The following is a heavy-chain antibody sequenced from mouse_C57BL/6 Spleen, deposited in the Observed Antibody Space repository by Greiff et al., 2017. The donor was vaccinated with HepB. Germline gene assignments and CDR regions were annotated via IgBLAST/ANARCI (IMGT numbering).Heavy chain of an antibody. V-gene: IGHV2-9-1*01. J-gene: IGHJ4*01. CDR2: IWTGGGT. CDR1: GFSLPSYA. Sequence: VQLKESGPGRVAPSQRLSITCTVSGFSLPSYAISWVRQQPGKGLEWLGVIWTGGGTNYNSALKSRLSISKDNYKNQVFLKMNSLHTDDTARYYCDRNPVTAYATGHWGEGTSATVSS. CDR3: DRNPVTAYATGH. D-gene: IGHD2-1*01.